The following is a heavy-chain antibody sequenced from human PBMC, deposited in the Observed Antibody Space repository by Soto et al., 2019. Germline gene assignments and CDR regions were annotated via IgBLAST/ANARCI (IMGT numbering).Heavy chain of an antibody. Sequence: SETLSLTCTVSGGSISSSSYYWGWIRQPPGKGLEWIGSIYYSGSTYYNPSLKSRVTISVDTSKDQFSLKLSSVTAADTAVYYCARFTIKHYDFWSGYSDFAYWGQGTLVPVSS. CDR1: GGSISSSSYY. D-gene: IGHD3-3*01. V-gene: IGHV4-39*01. CDR2: IYYSGST. J-gene: IGHJ4*02. CDR3: ARFTIKHYDFWSGYSDFAY.